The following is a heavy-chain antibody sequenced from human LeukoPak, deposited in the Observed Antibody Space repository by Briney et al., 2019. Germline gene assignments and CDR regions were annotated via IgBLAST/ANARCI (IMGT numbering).Heavy chain of an antibody. CDR2: INPNSGGT. J-gene: IGHJ4*02. Sequence: APVKVSCKASGYTFTGYYMHWVRQAPGQGLEWMGWINPNSGGTNYAQKFQGRVTMTRDTSISTAYMELSRLRSDDTAVYYCARAHNWKYGTFDYWGQGTLVTVSS. CDR3: ARAHNWKYGTFDY. D-gene: IGHD1-7*01. V-gene: IGHV1-2*02. CDR1: GYTFTGYY.